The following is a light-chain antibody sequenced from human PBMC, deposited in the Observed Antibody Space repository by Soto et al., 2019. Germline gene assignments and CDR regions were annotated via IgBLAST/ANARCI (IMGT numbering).Light chain of an antibody. CDR3: QHYSTWLWT. CDR2: GAS. CDR1: QSVSSK. V-gene: IGKV3-15*01. Sequence: EIVMTQSPATLSVSPGERATLSCRASQSVSSKLAWYQQKPGQGPRLLIYGASTRATGFPARFSGSGSGTEFNLTISSLQSEDFAVCYCQHYSTWLWTFGQGTKVEIK. J-gene: IGKJ1*01.